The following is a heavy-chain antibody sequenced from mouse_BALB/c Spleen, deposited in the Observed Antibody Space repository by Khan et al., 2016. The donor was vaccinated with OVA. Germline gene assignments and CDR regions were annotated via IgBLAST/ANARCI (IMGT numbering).Heavy chain of an antibody. V-gene: IGHV5-9-3*01. CDR1: GFTFSSFA. CDR2: ISSGGHYT. CDR3: ARSLVDYYARDY. Sequence: EVELVESGGGVVKPGGSLKLSCSASGFTFSSFAMSWVRQTPEKRLEWVATISSGGHYTFYSDSVKGRFTIFRDNARNTLYLQMSSLRSEDTAMYYCARSLVDYYARDYWGQGTSVTVSS. J-gene: IGHJ4*01. D-gene: IGHD2-2*01.